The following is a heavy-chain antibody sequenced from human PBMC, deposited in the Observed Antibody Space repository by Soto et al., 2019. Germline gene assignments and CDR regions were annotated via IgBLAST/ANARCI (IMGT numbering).Heavy chain of an antibody. CDR3: ARSSTHLRFLEWLSPNDAFDI. D-gene: IGHD3-3*01. V-gene: IGHV3-20*04. CDR1: GFTFGDYG. Sequence: GGSLRLSCAASGFTFGDYGMSWVRQAPGKGLEWVSGINWNGGSTGYADSVKGRFTISRDNAKNSLYVQMNSLRAEDTALYYCARSSTHLRFLEWLSPNDAFDIWWQGTMVNDSS. J-gene: IGHJ3*02. CDR2: INWNGGST.